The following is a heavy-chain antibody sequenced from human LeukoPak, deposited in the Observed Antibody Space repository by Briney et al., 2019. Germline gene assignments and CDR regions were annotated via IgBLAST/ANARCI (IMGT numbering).Heavy chain of an antibody. CDR2: ISGSGGTT. V-gene: IGHV3-23*01. J-gene: IGHJ4*02. D-gene: IGHD5-18*01. CDR3: AKIYSRYFDY. CDR1: GFTFSNYA. Sequence: GGSLRLSCAASGFTFSNYAMSWVRQAPGKGLEWVSTISGSGGTTYYADSVKGRFTISRDNSKNTLFLHMNSLRAEDTAVYYCAKIYSRYFDYWGQGTLVTVSS.